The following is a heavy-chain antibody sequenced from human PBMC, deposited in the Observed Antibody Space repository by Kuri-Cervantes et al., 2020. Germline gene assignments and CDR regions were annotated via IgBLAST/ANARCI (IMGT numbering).Heavy chain of an antibody. V-gene: IGHV3-13*01. J-gene: IGHJ4*02. CDR3: TRENISLDY. CDR1: GFTFSSYD. D-gene: IGHD3-3*02. CDR2: IGTAGDT. Sequence: GESLKISCAASGFTFSSYDMHWVRQATGKGLEWVSAIGTAGDTYYPGSVKGRFTISRENAKNSLYLQMNSLRPEDAALYYCTRENISLDYWGQGTLVTVSS.